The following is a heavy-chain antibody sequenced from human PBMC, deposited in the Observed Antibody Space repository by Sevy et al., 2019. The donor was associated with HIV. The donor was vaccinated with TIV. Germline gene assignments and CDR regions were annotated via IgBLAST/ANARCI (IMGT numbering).Heavy chain of an antibody. Sequence: GGSLRLSCAASGFTFSDYYMSWIRQAPGKGLEWVSYISSSGSTIYDADSVKGRFTISRDNAKNSLYLQMNSLRADDTAVYYCARDLNKVRSLFEPKAGVRARALDYWGQRTLVTVSS. CDR2: ISSSGSTI. CDR1: GFTFSDYY. CDR3: ARDLNKVRSLFEPKAGVRARALDY. J-gene: IGHJ4*02. V-gene: IGHV3-11*01. D-gene: IGHD3-10*01.